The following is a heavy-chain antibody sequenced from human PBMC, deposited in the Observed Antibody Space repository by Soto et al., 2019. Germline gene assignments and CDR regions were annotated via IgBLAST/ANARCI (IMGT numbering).Heavy chain of an antibody. CDR1: GYTFTSYD. CDR2: MNPNSGNT. J-gene: IGHJ6*03. D-gene: IGHD2-15*01. Sequence: ASVKVACKASGYTFTSYDINWVRQATGQGLEWMGWMNPNSGNTGYAQKFQGRVTMTRNTSISTAYMELSSLRSEDTAVYYCARGVLAATFYYYYMDVWGKGTTVTVSS. CDR3: ARGVLAATFYYYYMDV. V-gene: IGHV1-8*01.